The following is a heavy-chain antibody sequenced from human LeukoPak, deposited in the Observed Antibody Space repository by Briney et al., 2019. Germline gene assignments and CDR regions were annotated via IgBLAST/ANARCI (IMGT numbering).Heavy chain of an antibody. J-gene: IGHJ4*02. Sequence: SGGSLRLSCAASGFTFSSYWMSWVRQAPGKGLEWVANIKQDGSEKYYVDSVKGRFTISRDNAKNSLYLQMNSLRAEDTAVYYCARDIGGVRGAQYYFDYWGQGTLVTVSS. CDR1: GFTFSSYW. CDR3: ARDIGGVRGAQYYFDY. CDR2: IKQDGSEK. V-gene: IGHV3-7*03. D-gene: IGHD3-16*01.